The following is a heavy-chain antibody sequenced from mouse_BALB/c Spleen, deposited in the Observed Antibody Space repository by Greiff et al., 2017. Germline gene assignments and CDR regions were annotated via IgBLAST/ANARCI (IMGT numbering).Heavy chain of an antibody. D-gene: IGHD2-4*01. V-gene: IGHV2-9*02. CDR3: ARDRGSTMITRRYFDV. CDR1: GFSLTSYG. Sequence: VKLQESGPGLVAPSQSLSITCTVSGFSLTSYGVHWVRQPPGKGLEWLGVIWAGGSTNYNSALMSRLSISKDNSKSQVFLKMNSLQTDDTAMYYCARDRGSTMITRRYFDVWGAGTTVTVSS. J-gene: IGHJ1*01. CDR2: IWAGGST.